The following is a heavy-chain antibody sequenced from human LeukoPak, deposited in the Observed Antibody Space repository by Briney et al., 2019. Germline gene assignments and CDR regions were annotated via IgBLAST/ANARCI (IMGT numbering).Heavy chain of an antibody. Sequence: SETLSLTCTVSGGSISSSSYYWGWIRQPPGKGLEWVGSIYYSGNTYYNPSLKSRVTISVDTSKNQFSLKLTSVTAADTAVYYCARQTGVGLFILPGGQGTLVTVSS. CDR1: GGSISSSSYY. D-gene: IGHD3-3*01. CDR2: IYYSGNT. V-gene: IGHV4-39*01. CDR3: ARQTGVGLFILP. J-gene: IGHJ4*02.